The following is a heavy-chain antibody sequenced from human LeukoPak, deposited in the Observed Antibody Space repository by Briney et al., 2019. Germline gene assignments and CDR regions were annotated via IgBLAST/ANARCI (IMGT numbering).Heavy chain of an antibody. CDR2: INPNSGGT. CDR1: GYTFTAQY. Sequence: ASVKVSCKASGYTFTAQYMHWVRQAPGQGLEWMGWINPNSGGTNYAQKFQGRVTMTRDTSISTAYMELSRLRSDDTAVYYCARNIVGATRPALDIWGQGTMATVSS. V-gene: IGHV1-2*02. D-gene: IGHD1-26*01. CDR3: ARNIVGATRPALDI. J-gene: IGHJ3*02.